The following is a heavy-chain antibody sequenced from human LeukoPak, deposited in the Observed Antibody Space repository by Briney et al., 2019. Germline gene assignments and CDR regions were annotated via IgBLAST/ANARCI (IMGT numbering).Heavy chain of an antibody. D-gene: IGHD3-22*01. Sequence: SETLSLTCAVYGGSFSGYYWNWIRQPPGKGLEWIGEINHSGSTNYNPSLTRRVHISVDTSNTQFSLKLSSVAAADTAVYYCARGGYYYDSSGYYYDYWGQGTLVTVSS. CDR2: INHSGST. J-gene: IGHJ4*02. CDR3: ARGGYYYDSSGYYYDY. V-gene: IGHV4-34*01. CDR1: GGSFSGYY.